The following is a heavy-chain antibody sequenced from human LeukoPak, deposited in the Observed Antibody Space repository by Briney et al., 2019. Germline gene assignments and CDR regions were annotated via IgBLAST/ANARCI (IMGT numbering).Heavy chain of an antibody. V-gene: IGHV3-23*01. CDR1: GFTFRTYA. CDR2: ISGSGNGT. D-gene: IGHD5-24*01. Sequence: PGGSLRLSCTASGFTFRTYAMNWVRQAPGKGLEWLSGISGSGNGTYYADSVKGRFIISRDNSKNMVYLQMNSLTVEDTATYYCAKRTMSAFDSWGQATLLIVSS. CDR3: AKRTMSAFDS. J-gene: IGHJ4*02.